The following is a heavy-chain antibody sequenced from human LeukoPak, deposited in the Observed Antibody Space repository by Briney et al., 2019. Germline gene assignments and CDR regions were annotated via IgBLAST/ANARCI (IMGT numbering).Heavy chain of an antibody. CDR3: SRTELQYVDWCGPPHAFDI. V-gene: IGHV3-66*01. CDR1: GFTVSSNY. J-gene: IGHJ3*02. D-gene: IGHD3-9*01. Sequence: GGSLRLSCAASGFTVSSNYMSWVRQAPGKGLEWVSVIYSGGSTYYADSVKGRFTISRDNSKNTLHLQMHSLRAEDPAVYYCSRTELQYVDWCGPPHAFDIWGQGTMVTVSS. CDR2: IYSGGST.